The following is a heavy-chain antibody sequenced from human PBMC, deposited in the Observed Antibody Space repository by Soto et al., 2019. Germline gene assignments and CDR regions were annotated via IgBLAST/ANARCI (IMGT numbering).Heavy chain of an antibody. V-gene: IGHV3-66*01. Sequence: EVQLVESGGDLVQPGGSLRLSCAASGFTVSSNYMSWVRQAPGKGLEWISIIYSAGNTYYADSVKGRFTISRDNSKNTLYLQLNSLRAEDTAVYYCARDFVVGGPTINYYYGMDVWGQGTTVTVSS. CDR1: GFTVSSNY. CDR2: IYSAGNT. J-gene: IGHJ6*02. D-gene: IGHD1-26*01. CDR3: ARDFVVGGPTINYYYGMDV.